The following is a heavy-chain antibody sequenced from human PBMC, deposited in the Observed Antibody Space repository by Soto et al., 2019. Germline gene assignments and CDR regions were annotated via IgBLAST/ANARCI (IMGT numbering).Heavy chain of an antibody. CDR1: GNSFTTYY. D-gene: IGHD3-22*01. J-gene: IGHJ4*02. Sequence: ASVKVSCKASGNSFTTYYMHWVRQAPGQGLEWMGIINLSGGRTTYAQKFQGRVTMTRDTSTSTFHMELSSLTSEDTAVYYCAGLYHYDSSGYYDYWGQGTLVTVSS. V-gene: IGHV1-46*01. CDR3: AGLYHYDSSGYYDY. CDR2: INLSGGRT.